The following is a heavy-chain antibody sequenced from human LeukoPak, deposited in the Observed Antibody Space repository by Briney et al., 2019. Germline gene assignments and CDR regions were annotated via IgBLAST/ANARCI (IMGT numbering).Heavy chain of an antibody. CDR1: GGSISSYY. J-gene: IGHJ4*02. CDR3: ARDGSGWSFDY. V-gene: IGHV4-59*01. CDR2: IQNTGST. Sequence: SETLSLTCTVPGGSISSYYWSWIRQPPGKGLEWIGYIQNTGSTNYNPSLKSRVSISKDTSKNQFSLKLSSVTAADTAVYYCARDGSGWSFDYWGQGTLVTVSS. D-gene: IGHD6-19*01.